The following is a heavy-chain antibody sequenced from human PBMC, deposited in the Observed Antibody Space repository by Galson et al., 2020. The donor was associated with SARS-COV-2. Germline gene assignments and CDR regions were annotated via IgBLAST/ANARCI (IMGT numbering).Heavy chain of an antibody. CDR2: ISSGGGRT. V-gene: IGHV3-23*01. Sequence: GGSLRLSCGASGFSFNNYAMTWVRQAPGNGLEWVATISSGGGRTYYADSVKGRFTVSRDNSKNTLSLQMNSLRAEDTAVYFCAKDKTTVVVEDTLRSFFDYWGQGTLVTVSS. CDR3: AKDKTTVVVEDTLRSFFDY. J-gene: IGHJ4*02. CDR1: GFSFNNYA. D-gene: IGHD2-15*01.